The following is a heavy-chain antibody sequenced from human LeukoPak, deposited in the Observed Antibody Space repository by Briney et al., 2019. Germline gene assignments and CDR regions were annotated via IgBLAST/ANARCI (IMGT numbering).Heavy chain of an antibody. D-gene: IGHD3-9*01. CDR2: IYYSGST. J-gene: IGHJ4*02. V-gene: IGHV4-59*01. CDR3: ASSLRYFDWPDRYYFDY. Sequence: SETLSLTCTVSGGSISSYYWSWIRQPPGNGLEWIGYIYYSGSTNYNPSLKSRVTISVDTSKNQFSLKLSSVTAADTAVYYCASSLRYFDWPDRYYFDYWGQGTLVTVSS. CDR1: GGSISSYY.